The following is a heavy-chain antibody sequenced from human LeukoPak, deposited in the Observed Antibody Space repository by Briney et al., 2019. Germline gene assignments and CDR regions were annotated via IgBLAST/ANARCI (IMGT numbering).Heavy chain of an antibody. V-gene: IGHV1-2*06. J-gene: IGHJ4*02. CDR1: GYTFTGYY. CDR3: ASEYYYGSGSYYIDY. D-gene: IGHD3-10*01. CDR2: INPNSGGT. Sequence: ASVKVSCKASGYTFTGYYMHWVRQAPGQGLEWMGRINPNSGGTNYAQKFQGRVTMTRDTYISTAYMELSRLRSDDTAVYYCASEYYYGSGSYYIDYWGQGTLVTVSP.